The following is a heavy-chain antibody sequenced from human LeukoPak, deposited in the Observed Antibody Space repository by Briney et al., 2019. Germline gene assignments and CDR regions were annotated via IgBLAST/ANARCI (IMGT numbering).Heavy chain of an antibody. CDR3: AKDGVVLWFGELSYPDY. V-gene: IGHV3-30*18. J-gene: IGHJ4*02. D-gene: IGHD3-10*01. CDR1: GFTFSSYG. CDR2: ISYDGSNK. Sequence: TGGSLRLSCAASGFTFSSYGMHWVRQAPGKGLEWVAVISYDGSNKYYADSVKGRFTISRDNSKNTLYLQMNSLRAEDTAVYYCAKDGVVLWFGELSYPDYWGQGTLVTVSS.